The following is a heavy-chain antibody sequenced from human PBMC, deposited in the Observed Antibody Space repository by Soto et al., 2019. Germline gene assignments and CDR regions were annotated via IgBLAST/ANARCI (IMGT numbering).Heavy chain of an antibody. D-gene: IGHD3-22*01. J-gene: IGHJ4*02. CDR3: ARIYYDSSGYLTY. V-gene: IGHV3-11*01. CDR2: ISSGGTPI. CDR1: GFIFSDYY. Sequence: QVQLVESGGGLVKPGGSLRLSCAASGFIFSDYYMSWVRQAPGKGLEWLSYISSGGTPIHYADSVKGRFTISRDNAKNSLYLEMNSLRAEDTAVYFCARIYYDSSGYLTYWGQGTLVTVSS.